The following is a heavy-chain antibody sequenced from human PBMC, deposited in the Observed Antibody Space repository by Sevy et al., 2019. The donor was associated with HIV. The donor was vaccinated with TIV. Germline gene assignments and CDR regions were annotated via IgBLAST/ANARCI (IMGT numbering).Heavy chain of an antibody. J-gene: IGHJ4*02. CDR1: GFTFSSYA. D-gene: IGHD6-19*01. CDR3: AKAWIIAVAGTGLDY. CDR2: ISGSGGST. Sequence: GGSLRLSCAASGFTFSSYAMSWVRQAPGKGLEWVSAISGSGGSTYYADSVKGRFNISRDNSKNTLYLQMNSLRAEDTAVYYCAKAWIIAVAGTGLDYWGQGTLVTVSS. V-gene: IGHV3-23*01.